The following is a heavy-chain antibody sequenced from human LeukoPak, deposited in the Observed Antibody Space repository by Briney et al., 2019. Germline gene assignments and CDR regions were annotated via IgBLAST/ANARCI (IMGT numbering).Heavy chain of an antibody. Sequence: SVKVSCKASGYTFTGYYMHWVRQAPGQGLEWMGWINPNSGGTNYAKKFQGWVTMTRDTSISTAYMELSRLRSDDTAVYYCARAPFPMADFDYWGQGTLVTVSS. D-gene: IGHD3-10*01. V-gene: IGHV1-2*04. CDR3: ARAPFPMADFDY. J-gene: IGHJ4*02. CDR1: GYTFTGYY. CDR2: INPNSGGT.